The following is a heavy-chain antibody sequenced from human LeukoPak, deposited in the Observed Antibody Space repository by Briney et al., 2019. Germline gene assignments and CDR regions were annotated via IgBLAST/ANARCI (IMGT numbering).Heavy chain of an antibody. CDR1: GGSISSGGYS. D-gene: IGHD1-1*01. CDR2: IYHSGST. V-gene: IGHV4-30-2*01. Sequence: SQTLSLTCAVSGGSISSGGYSWSWIRQPPGKGLEWIGYIYHSGSTYYNPSLKSRVTISVDRSKNQFSLKLSSVTAADTAVYYCARAPISKNWKDVLGAFDIWGQGTMVTVSS. CDR3: ARAPISKNWKDVLGAFDI. J-gene: IGHJ3*02.